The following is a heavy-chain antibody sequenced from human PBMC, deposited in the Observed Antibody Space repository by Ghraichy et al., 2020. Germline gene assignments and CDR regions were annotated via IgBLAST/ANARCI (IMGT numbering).Heavy chain of an antibody. J-gene: IGHJ5*02. D-gene: IGHD2/OR15-2a*01. CDR2: INQDGSEK. Sequence: GGSLRLSCAASGFTYSDYLMSWVRQAPGKGLEWVATINQDGSEKFYVDSVKGRFAISRDNARTSLFLQMNSLRAEDTAVYYGARDAGLSWFDPWGQGTLVTVSS. V-gene: IGHV3-7*01. CDR1: GFTYSDYL. CDR3: ARDAGLSWFDP.